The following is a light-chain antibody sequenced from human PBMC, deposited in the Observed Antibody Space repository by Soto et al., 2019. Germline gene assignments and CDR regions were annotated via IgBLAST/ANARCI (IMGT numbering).Light chain of an antibody. Sequence: QSALTQPASVSGSPGQSITLSCTGTSSDVGGYDYVSWYQQHPGKVPKLMIYEVFRRRSWISDRFSGSKSGNTASLTISGLQAEDEDDYYCCSCTTGSTFVFGGGTKVTVL. J-gene: IGLJ2*01. CDR1: SSDVGGYDY. V-gene: IGLV2-14*03. CDR3: CSCTTGSTFV. CDR2: EVF.